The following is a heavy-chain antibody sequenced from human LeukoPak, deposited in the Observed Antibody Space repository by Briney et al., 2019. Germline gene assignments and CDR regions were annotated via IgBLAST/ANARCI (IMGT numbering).Heavy chain of an antibody. CDR2: IYHSGST. D-gene: IGHD4-17*01. CDR3: ARLSGAEGSRDY. J-gene: IGHJ4*02. V-gene: IGHV4-4*02. CDR1: GGSISSSYW. Sequence: PSGTLSLTCAVSGGSISSSYWWSWVRQPPGKGLEWIGEIYHSGSTNYNPSLKSRVTISVDTSKNQFSLKLSSVTAADTAVYYCARLSGAEGSRDYWGQGTLVTVSS.